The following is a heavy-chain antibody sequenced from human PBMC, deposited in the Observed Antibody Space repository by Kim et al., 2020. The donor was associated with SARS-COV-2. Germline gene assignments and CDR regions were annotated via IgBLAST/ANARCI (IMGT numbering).Heavy chain of an antibody. Sequence: GGSLRLSCAASGFTFSSYAMHWVRQAPRKGLEYVSAISSNGGSTYYANSVKGRFTISRDNSKNTLYLQMGSLRAEDMAVYYCARDRRGVLRYFDWLLGPVDYWGQGTLVTVSS. V-gene: IGHV3-64*01. J-gene: IGHJ4*02. CDR3: ARDRRGVLRYFDWLLGPVDY. CDR2: ISSNGGST. D-gene: IGHD3-9*01. CDR1: GFTFSSYA.